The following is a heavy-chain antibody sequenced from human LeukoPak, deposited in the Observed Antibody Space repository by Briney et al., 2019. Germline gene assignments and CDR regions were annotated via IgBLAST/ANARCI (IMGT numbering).Heavy chain of an antibody. CDR2: MNPNSGTT. J-gene: IGHJ5*02. D-gene: IGHD2-15*01. V-gene: IGHV1-8*01. CDR1: GYTFTSYD. CDR3: ARGRRVAAIGYWFDP. Sequence: ASVKVSCKASGYTFTSYDINWVRQATGQGLEWMGWMNPNSGTTGYAQKFQGRVTMTRNTSISTAYMELSSLRSEDTAVYYCARGRRVAAIGYWFDPWGQGTPVTVSS.